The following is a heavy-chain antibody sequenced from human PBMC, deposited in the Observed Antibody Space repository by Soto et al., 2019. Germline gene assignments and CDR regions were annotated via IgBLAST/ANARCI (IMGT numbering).Heavy chain of an antibody. CDR2: IWYDGSNK. J-gene: IGHJ6*02. V-gene: IGHV3-33*01. CDR3: ARDVASRWFGELFYGMDV. Sequence: GGSLRLSCAASGFTFSSYGMHWVRQAPGKGLEWVAVIWYDGSNKYYADSVKGRFTISRDNSKNTLYLQMNSLRAEDTAVYYCARDVASRWFGELFYGMDVWGQGT. D-gene: IGHD3-10*01. CDR1: GFTFSSYG.